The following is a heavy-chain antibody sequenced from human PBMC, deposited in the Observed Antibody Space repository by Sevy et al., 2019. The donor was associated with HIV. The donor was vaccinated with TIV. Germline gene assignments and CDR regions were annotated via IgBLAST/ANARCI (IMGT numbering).Heavy chain of an antibody. Sequence: GGSLRLSCAGSGFTFGGYMMNWVRQAPGRGLEWVARVSRNGGTPEYGDSAKGRFTISRDNSKNTVYLQLKELRAEDTALYYCMKEGRDDFNPYLDFWGQGILVTVSS. D-gene: IGHD3-10*01. V-gene: IGHV3-23*01. CDR2: VSRNGGTP. CDR1: GFTFGGYM. J-gene: IGHJ4*02. CDR3: MKEGRDDFNPYLDF.